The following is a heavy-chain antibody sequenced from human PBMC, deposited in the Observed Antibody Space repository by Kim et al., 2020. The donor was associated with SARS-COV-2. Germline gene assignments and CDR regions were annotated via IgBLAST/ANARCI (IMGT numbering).Heavy chain of an antibody. CDR1: GFTFDSQA. D-gene: IGHD3-16*01. V-gene: IGHV3-23*01. Sequence: GGSLRLSCATSGFTFDSQAMSWVRQAPGEGLEWVSSITSTGTYYEDSVKGRFTVSRDNSKNTVDVQMNSLRAEDTAVYYCVKGAYTFDYWGQGTLVTVSS. CDR3: VKGAYTFDY. CDR2: ITSTGT. J-gene: IGHJ4*02.